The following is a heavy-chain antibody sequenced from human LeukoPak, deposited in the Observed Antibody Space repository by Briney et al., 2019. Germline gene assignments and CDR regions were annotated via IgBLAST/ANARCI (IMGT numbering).Heavy chain of an antibody. J-gene: IGHJ5*02. CDR3: ATTRGMGLTGTTLRGRGWFDP. V-gene: IGHV1-24*01. D-gene: IGHD1-20*01. CDR2: FDPEDGET. Sequence: ASVKVSCKVSGYTLTELSMHWVRQAPGNGLEWIGGFDPEDGETIYAQKFQGRVTMTEDTSTDTAYMELSSLRSEDTAVYYCATTRGMGLTGTTLRGRGWFDPWGQGTLVTVSS. CDR1: GYTLTELS.